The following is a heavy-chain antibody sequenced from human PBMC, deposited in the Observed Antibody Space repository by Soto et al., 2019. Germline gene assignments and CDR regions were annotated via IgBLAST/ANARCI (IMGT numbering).Heavy chain of an antibody. Sequence: QVQLVQSGAEVKKPGSSVKVSCKASGGTFSSYAISWVRQAPGQGLEWMGGIIPIFGTANYAQKFQGRVTITADESTSTAYMELSSLRSEDTAVYYCARARRVFYYGSGKPHYYGMDVWGQGTTVTVSS. CDR3: ARARRVFYYGSGKPHYYGMDV. J-gene: IGHJ6*02. CDR1: GGTFSSYA. V-gene: IGHV1-69*12. CDR2: IIPIFGTA. D-gene: IGHD3-10*01.